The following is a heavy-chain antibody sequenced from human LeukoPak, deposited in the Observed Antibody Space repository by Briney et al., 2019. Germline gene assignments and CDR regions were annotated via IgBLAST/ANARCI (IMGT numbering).Heavy chain of an antibody. CDR3: ARHGSRAVAGYFDY. CDR1: GGSFRPYY. CDR2: IYYSGIT. Sequence: SETLSLTCTVSGGSFRPYYWSWIRQSPGKGLEWIGYIYYSGITYYNPSLTSRVTISVDTSKNQFSLRLTSVTAADTAVYYCARHGSRAVAGYFDYRGQGTLVTVSS. J-gene: IGHJ4*02. D-gene: IGHD6-19*01. V-gene: IGHV4-59*08.